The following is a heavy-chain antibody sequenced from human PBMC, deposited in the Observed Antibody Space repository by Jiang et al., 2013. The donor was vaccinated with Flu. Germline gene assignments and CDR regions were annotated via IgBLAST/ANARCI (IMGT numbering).Heavy chain of an antibody. V-gene: IGHV4-34*01. J-gene: IGHJ4*02. D-gene: IGHD6-6*01. Sequence: TLSLTCAVYVGPSVLTTGAGSARPPGKGRGVDWEVNHSGSTNYNPSLKSRVSISVDTSKNQFSLKLSSVTAADTAVYYFARGRPYFDYWGQGTLVTVSS. CDR3: ARGRPYFDY. CDR2: VNHSGST. CDR1: VGPSVLTT.